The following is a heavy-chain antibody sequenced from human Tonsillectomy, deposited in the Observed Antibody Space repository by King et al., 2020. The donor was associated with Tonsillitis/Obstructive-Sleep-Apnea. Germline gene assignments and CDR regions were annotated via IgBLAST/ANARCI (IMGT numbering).Heavy chain of an antibody. CDR2: IIPIFGTA. V-gene: IGHV1-69*12. CDR1: GGTFSSYA. CDR3: ARGHTDCSSTSCYSSFDI. D-gene: IGHD2-2*01. Sequence: QLVQSGAEVKKPGSSVKVSCKASGGTFSSYAISWVRQAPGQGVEWMGGIIPIFGTANYAQKFQGRVTITADESTSTAYMELSSLRSEDTAVYYCARGHTDCSSTSCYSSFDIWGQGTMVTVSS. J-gene: IGHJ3*02.